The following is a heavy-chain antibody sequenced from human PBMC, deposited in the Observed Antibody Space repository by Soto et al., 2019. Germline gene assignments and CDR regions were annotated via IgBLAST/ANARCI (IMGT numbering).Heavy chain of an antibody. CDR1: GYSFTRHD. Sequence: QVQLVQSGAGVEKPGASVKVSCKASGYSFTRHDINWVRQASGQGLEWMGWINPSSGNTGYAQRFLGRLTMTTDTSTSTADMELSGLKSEDTAIYYCARERILSSGVIVFYGMDVWGQGTTVTVPS. V-gene: IGHV1-8*01. CDR2: INPSSGNT. D-gene: IGHD2-21*01. CDR3: ARERILSSGVIVFYGMDV. J-gene: IGHJ6*02.